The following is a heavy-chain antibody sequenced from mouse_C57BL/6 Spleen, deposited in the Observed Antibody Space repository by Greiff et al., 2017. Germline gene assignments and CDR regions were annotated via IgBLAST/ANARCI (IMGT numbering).Heavy chain of an antibody. CDR2: ISDGGSYT. J-gene: IGHJ3*01. CDR3: AREDGDGGFAY. CDR1: GFTFSSYA. V-gene: IGHV5-4*01. Sequence: EVKLVESGGGLVKPGGSLKLSCAASGFTFSSYAMSWVRQTPEKRLEWVATISDGGSYTYYPDNVKGRFTISRDNAKNNLYLQMSHLKSEDTAMYYCAREDGDGGFAYWGQGTLVTVSA. D-gene: IGHD2-3*01.